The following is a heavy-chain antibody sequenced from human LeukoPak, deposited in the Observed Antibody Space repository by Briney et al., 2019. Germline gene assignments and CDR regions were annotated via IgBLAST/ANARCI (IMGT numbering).Heavy chain of an antibody. CDR2: IQYDGTNK. Sequence: PGGSLRLSCAASGFTFSSYGMHWVRQAPGKGLEWVAFIQYDGTNKYYADSVKGRFTISRDNSKNSLYLQMNSLRADDTAVYYCARSYGSGTYPHWFDPWGQGTLVTVSS. J-gene: IGHJ5*02. CDR1: GFTFSSYG. D-gene: IGHD3-10*01. V-gene: IGHV3-30*02. CDR3: ARSYGSGTYPHWFDP.